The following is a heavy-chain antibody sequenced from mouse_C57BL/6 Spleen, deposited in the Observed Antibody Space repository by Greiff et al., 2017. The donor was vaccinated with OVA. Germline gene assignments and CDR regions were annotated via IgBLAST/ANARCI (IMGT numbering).Heavy chain of an antibody. D-gene: IGHD4-1*01. CDR2: IYPGDGDT. CDR1: GYAFSSSW. Sequence: VQLQQSGPELVKPGASVKISCKASGYAFSSSWMNWVKQRPGKGLEWIGRIYPGDGDTNYNGKFKGKATLTADKSSSTAYMQLSSLTSEDSAVYFCARWENWDYFDYWGQGTTLTVSS. J-gene: IGHJ2*01. CDR3: ARWENWDYFDY. V-gene: IGHV1-82*01.